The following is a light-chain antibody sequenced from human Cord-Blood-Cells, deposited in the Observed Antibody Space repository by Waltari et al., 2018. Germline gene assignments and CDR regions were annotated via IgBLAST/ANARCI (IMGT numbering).Light chain of an antibody. J-gene: IGKJ4*01. V-gene: IGKV1-39*01. CDR3: QQSYSTPLT. Sequence: DIQMTQSPSSLSASVEDRVTITCRASQSISSYLNWYQQKPGKAPKLLIYAASSLQSGVPSRFSGSGSGTDFTLTIRSLQPEDFATYYCQQSYSTPLTFGGGTKVEIK. CDR1: QSISSY. CDR2: AAS.